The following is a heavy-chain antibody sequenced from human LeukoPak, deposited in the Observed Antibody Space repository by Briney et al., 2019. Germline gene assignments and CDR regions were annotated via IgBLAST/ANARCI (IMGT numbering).Heavy chain of an antibody. Sequence: GGSLRLSCGVSGFIFKNYAMSWVRRAPGKGLEWVATISGRGGDAYYADSVKGRFTISRDNSRNTLFLQMNSLRAEDTAVYYCAREYSYGFDYWGQGTLVTVSS. CDR2: ISGRGGDA. J-gene: IGHJ4*02. CDR1: GFIFKNYA. D-gene: IGHD5-18*01. CDR3: AREYSYGFDY. V-gene: IGHV3-23*01.